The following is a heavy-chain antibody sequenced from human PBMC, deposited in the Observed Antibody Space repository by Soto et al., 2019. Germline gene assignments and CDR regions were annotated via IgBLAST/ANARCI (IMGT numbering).Heavy chain of an antibody. CDR1: GFTFSSYS. CDR2: ISYDGSNK. D-gene: IGHD1-7*01. CDR3: AGGWNYGGLDY. Sequence: QVQLVESGGGVVQPGRSLRLSCAASGFTFSSYSMHWVRQAPGKGLEWVALISYDGSNKYYADSVKGRFTISRDNSKNTLYLRMNSLRAEDTAVYYCAGGWNYGGLDYWGQGTLVTVSS. V-gene: IGHV3-30*03. J-gene: IGHJ4*02.